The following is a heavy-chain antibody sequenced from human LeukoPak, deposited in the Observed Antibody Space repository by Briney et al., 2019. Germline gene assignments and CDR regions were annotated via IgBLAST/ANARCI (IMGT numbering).Heavy chain of an antibody. CDR2: INHSGST. V-gene: IGHV4-34*01. Sequence: PSETLSLTCAVYGGSFSGCYWSWIRQPPGKGLEWIGEINHSGSTNYNPSLKSRVTISVDTSKNQLSLKLSSVTAADTAVYYCASHYYYDSSGTRVTNFDYWGQGTLVTVSS. CDR3: ASHYYYDSSGTRVTNFDY. J-gene: IGHJ4*02. D-gene: IGHD3-22*01. CDR1: GGSFSGCY.